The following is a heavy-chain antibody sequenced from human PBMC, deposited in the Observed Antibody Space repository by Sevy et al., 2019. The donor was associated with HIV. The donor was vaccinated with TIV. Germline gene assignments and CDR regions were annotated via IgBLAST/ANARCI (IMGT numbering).Heavy chain of an antibody. V-gene: IGHV3-30*18. Sequence: GGSLRLSCAASGFTFSSYGMHWVRQAPGKGLEWVAIISYDGTNKYYADSVKGRFSISRDNSKNTLYLQMSSLRAEDTAVYYCAKEGYASSGSTYFDNWGQGTQVTVSS. CDR3: AKEGYASSGSTYFDN. D-gene: IGHD3-22*01. CDR2: ISYDGTNK. J-gene: IGHJ4*02. CDR1: GFTFSSYG.